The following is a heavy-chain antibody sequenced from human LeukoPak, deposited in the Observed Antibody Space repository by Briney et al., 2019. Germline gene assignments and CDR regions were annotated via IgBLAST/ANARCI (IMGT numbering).Heavy chain of an antibody. Sequence: ASVKVSCKASGYTFTSYAMNWVRQAPGQGLEWMGWINTNTGNPTYAQGLTGRFVFSLDTSVSTAYLQISSLKAEDTAVYYCARVVVSYDFWSGPLAFDIWGQGTMVTVSS. D-gene: IGHD3-3*01. V-gene: IGHV7-4-1*02. CDR2: INTNTGNP. CDR1: GYTFTSYA. CDR3: ARVVVSYDFWSGPLAFDI. J-gene: IGHJ3*02.